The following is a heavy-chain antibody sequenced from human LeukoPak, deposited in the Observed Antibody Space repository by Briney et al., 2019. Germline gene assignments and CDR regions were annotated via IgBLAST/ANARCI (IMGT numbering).Heavy chain of an antibody. V-gene: IGHV4-59*08. CDR2: IYNSGTT. CDR3: TRWWDHYGGGWGFDY. D-gene: IGHD3-10*01. J-gene: IGHJ4*02. Sequence: SETLSLTCTVSGASISGYFWSWVRQPPGKQLQWIGYIYNSGTTAYNPSLESRVTISADTSKNQFFLRLNSVTAADTAVYYCTRWWDHYGGGWGFDYWGQGSLVTVSS. CDR1: GASISGYF.